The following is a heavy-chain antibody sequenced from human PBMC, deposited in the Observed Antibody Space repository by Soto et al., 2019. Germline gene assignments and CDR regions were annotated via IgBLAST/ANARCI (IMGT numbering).Heavy chain of an antibody. J-gene: IGHJ5*02. CDR2: IRPDSGDT. Sequence: GASVTVSCKASVYSFFNSGISWLRQAPGQGLEWMGWIRPDSGDTNYAQKLQGRVSMTTDTSTSTAYMELRSLRSDDTAVYYCARGAYCSGGSCYPRWFDPWGQGTLVTSPQ. V-gene: IGHV1-18*01. CDR3: ARGAYCSGGSCYPRWFDP. D-gene: IGHD2-15*01. CDR1: VYSFFNSG.